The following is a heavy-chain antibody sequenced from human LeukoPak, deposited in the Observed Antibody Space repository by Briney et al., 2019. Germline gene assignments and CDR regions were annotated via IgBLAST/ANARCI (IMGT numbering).Heavy chain of an antibody. V-gene: IGHV3-48*03. CDR1: GLTFSSFE. J-gene: IGHJ3*01. CDR2: ISSSGSTM. Sequence: GGSLRLSCAASGLTFSSFEMNWVRQAPGKGLEWISYISSSGSTMYYADSVKGRFTISRDNAKDSLYLQMNSLRAEDTAVYYCARERGTYRDAFDVWGQGRMVTVSS. CDR3: ARERGTYRDAFDV. D-gene: IGHD1-1*01.